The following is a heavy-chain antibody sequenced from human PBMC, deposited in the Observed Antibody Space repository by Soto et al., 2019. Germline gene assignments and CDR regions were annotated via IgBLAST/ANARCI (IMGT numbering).Heavy chain of an antibody. D-gene: IGHD2-15*01. Sequence: EVQLVESGGGLVQPGGSLRLSCAASGLIFSDYHMDWVRQAPGKGLEWVGRIRRKANSYTTEYAASVKGRLSISTDDLKVSLYLLMKSLKAEDTGVFYCAMVGGGSGGSNDMDGWGQGTTVTVSS. CDR2: IRRKANSYTT. CDR3: AMVGGGSGGSNDMDG. J-gene: IGHJ6*02. CDR1: GLIFSDYH. V-gene: IGHV3-72*01.